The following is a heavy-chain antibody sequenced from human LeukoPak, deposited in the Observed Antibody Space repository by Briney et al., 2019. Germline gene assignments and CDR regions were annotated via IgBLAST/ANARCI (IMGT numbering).Heavy chain of an antibody. D-gene: IGHD5-12*01. CDR3: AREWLRSRNIFDP. J-gene: IGHJ5*02. V-gene: IGHV3-30*03. CDR1: GFTFSSYG. Sequence: GRSLRLSCAASGFTFSSYGMHWVRQAPGKGLEWVAVISYGGSNKYYADSVKGRFTISRDNSKNTLYLQMNSLRAEDTAVYYCAREWLRSRNIFDPWGQGTLVTVSS. CDR2: ISYGGSNK.